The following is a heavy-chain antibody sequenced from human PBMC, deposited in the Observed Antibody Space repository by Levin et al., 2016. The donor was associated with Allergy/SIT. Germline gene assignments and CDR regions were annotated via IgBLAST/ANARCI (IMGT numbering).Heavy chain of an antibody. CDR1: GGSISSGGYS. CDR2: IWHSGST. CDR3: ATSTANDALDI. V-gene: IGHV4-30-2*01. J-gene: IGHJ3*02. D-gene: IGHD4-17*01. Sequence: SETLSLTCAVSGGSISSGGYSWSWIRQPPGKGLEWIGYIWHSGSTYYNPSLKRRVTISVDRSENQFFLKLSSVTAADTAVYYCATSTANDALDIWGQGTIVTVSS.